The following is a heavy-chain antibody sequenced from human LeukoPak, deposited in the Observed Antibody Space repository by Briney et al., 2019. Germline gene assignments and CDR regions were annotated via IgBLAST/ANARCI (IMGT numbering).Heavy chain of an antibody. J-gene: IGHJ3*02. CDR2: INHSGST. CDR1: GGSFSGYY. CDR3: ARRTTVTTASGAFDI. Sequence: SETLSLTCAVYGGSFSGYYWSWIRQPPGKGLGWIGEINHSGSTNYNPSLKSRVTISVDTSKNQFSLKLSSVTAADTAVYYCARRTTVTTASGAFDIWGQGTMVTVSS. V-gene: IGHV4-34*01. D-gene: IGHD4-17*01.